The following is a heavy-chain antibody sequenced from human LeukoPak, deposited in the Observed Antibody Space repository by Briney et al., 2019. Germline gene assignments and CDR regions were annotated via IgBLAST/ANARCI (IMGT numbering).Heavy chain of an antibody. CDR3: ARRIRGVNDAFDV. V-gene: IGHV4-34*01. D-gene: IGHD3-10*01. Sequence: SETLSLTCAVYGGSFSGYYWSWIRQPPGKGLEWIGEINHSGSTNYNPSLKSRVTMSVDTSENHFSLKLSSVTAADTAVYYCARRIRGVNDAFDVWGQGTMVTVSS. CDR2: INHSGST. CDR1: GGSFSGYY. J-gene: IGHJ3*01.